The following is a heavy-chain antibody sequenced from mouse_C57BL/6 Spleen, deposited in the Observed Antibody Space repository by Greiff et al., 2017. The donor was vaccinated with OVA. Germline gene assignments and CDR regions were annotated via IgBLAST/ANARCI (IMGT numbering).Heavy chain of an antibody. V-gene: IGHV1-47*01. Sequence: QVQLQQSGAELVKPGASVKLSCTASGYTFTTYPIEWMKQNPGTSLEWIGNFHPYNADPTYTDKFKGKATLTVEKSSSTVYLVLSRFTSDDSAVYDGARRGDDDGDGYFEGWGTGTTVTVSS. J-gene: IGHJ1*03. CDR1: GYTFTTYP. CDR3: ARRGDDDGDGYFEG. D-gene: IGHD2-4*01. CDR2: FHPYNADP.